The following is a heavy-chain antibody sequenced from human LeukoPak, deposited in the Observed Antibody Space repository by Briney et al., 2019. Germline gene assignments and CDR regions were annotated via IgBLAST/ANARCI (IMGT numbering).Heavy chain of an antibody. Sequence: GGSLRLSCGASGFSFSSFTMNWVRQTPGKGLELVAYISGGSTTIHYADSVKGRFTISRDNAKNSLYLQMNSLRAEDTALYYCAKVRSSSWYYFDYWGQGTLVTVSS. V-gene: IGHV3-48*04. CDR1: GFSFSSFT. D-gene: IGHD6-13*01. J-gene: IGHJ4*02. CDR2: ISGGSTTI. CDR3: AKVRSSSWYYFDY.